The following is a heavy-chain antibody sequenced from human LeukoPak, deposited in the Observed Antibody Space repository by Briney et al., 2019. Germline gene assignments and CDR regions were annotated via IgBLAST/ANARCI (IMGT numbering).Heavy chain of an antibody. V-gene: IGHV4-61*08. CDR2: IYYSGST. CDR3: ARIGDSSSKGPFDY. J-gene: IGHJ4*02. CDR1: GGSISSGGYY. Sequence: PSQTLSLTCTVSGGSISSGGYYWSWIRQPPGKGLEWIVYIYYSGSTNYNPSLKSRVTISVDTSKNQFSLKLSSVTAADTAVYYCARIGDSSSKGPFDYWGQGPLVTVSS. D-gene: IGHD6-6*01.